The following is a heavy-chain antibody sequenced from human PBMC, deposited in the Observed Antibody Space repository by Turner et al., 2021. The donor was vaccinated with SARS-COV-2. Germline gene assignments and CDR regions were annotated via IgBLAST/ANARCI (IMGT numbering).Heavy chain of an antibody. D-gene: IGHD2-15*01. CDR3: ARDYIGPLHY. CDR2: MNPNSGNT. J-gene: IGHJ4*02. Sequence: QVQLVQSGAEVKKPGASVKVSCKASGYTFSNYDINWVRQATGQGLEWMGWMNPNSGNTGYAQKFQGRVTITADESTSTAYMELSSLRSEDTAVYYCARDYIGPLHYWGQGTLVTVSS. V-gene: IGHV1-8*01. CDR1: GYTFSNYD.